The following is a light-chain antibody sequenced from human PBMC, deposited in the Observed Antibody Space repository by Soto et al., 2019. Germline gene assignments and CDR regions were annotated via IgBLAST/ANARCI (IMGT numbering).Light chain of an antibody. Sequence: DVQVTQASFALSASFGDRVTITCRSSQSISTYLEWFQQKPGKAPKLLIYDASSRATGIPDRFSGSGSGTDFTLTISRLEPQDFALYYCQHYGDSHGVTFGGGTKVDIK. J-gene: IGKJ4*01. CDR3: QHYGDSHGVT. V-gene: IGKV1-39*01. CDR1: QSISTY. CDR2: DAS.